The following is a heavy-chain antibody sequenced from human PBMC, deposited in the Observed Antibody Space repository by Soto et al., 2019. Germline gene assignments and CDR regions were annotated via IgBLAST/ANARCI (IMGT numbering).Heavy chain of an antibody. CDR2: IYHSGST. V-gene: IGHV4-4*03. D-gene: IGHD6-13*01. CDR1: GGSISSSNW. J-gene: IGHJ6*02. Sequence: PETLALTSAVSGGSISSSNWWSWVRQPPGKGLEWIGEIYHSGSTNYNPSLKSRVTISVDKSKNQFSLKLSSVTAADTAVYYCARDQGIAAPVDYYGMDVWGQGTTVT. CDR3: ARDQGIAAPVDYYGMDV.